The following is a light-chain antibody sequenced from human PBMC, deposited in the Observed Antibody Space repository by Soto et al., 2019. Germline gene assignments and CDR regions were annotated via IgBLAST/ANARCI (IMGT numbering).Light chain of an antibody. J-gene: IGKJ2*01. CDR1: QSVLYSSINKNY. Sequence: DIVMTQSPDSLAVSLGERATINCKSSQSVLYSSINKNYIAWYQQKPGQPPELLIYWASTRESGVPDRFSGGGSGTDFTLTISSVQAEDVAVYYCQQYYVFPHIFGQFHTFGQGTKLEI. CDR3: QQYYVFPHIFGQFHT. CDR2: WAS. V-gene: IGKV4-1*01.